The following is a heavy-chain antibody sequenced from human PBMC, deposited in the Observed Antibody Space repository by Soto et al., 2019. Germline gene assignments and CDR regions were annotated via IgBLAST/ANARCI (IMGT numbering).Heavy chain of an antibody. CDR1: GGSVSRSGFY. CDR2: IYDTGNP. V-gene: IGHV4-31*03. J-gene: IGHJ5*02. CDR3: ASGDSSRWFGFDP. Sequence: QVQLRESGPGLVKTSQTLSLTCTVSGGSVSRSGFYWTWIRQHPERGLEWIGLIYDTGNPYYNPSLQSRVTISLDTSKNQFSLGLTSVTAADTAVYYCASGDSSRWFGFDPWGQGTLVTVSS. D-gene: IGHD6-19*01.